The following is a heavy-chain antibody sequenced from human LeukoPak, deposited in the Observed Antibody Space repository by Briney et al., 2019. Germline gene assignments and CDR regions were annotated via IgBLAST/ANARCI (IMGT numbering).Heavy chain of an antibody. CDR2: IDHRGDT. D-gene: IGHD3-22*01. CDR3: ARGATSSETGYFVF. V-gene: IGHV4-34*01. Sequence: SETLSLTPAVYGGSFSRFYWSWIRKSPGKGLGWSAGIDHRGDTHYNPSVKSRVTISVATSKNQFSLKMRSLSAADTALYYCARGATSSETGYFVFWGQGALVTVSS. J-gene: IGHJ4*03. CDR1: GGSFSRFY.